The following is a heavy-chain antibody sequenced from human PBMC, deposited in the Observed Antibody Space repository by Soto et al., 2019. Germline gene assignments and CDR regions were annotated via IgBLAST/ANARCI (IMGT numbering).Heavy chain of an antibody. D-gene: IGHD1-26*01. J-gene: IGHJ6*02. V-gene: IGHV6-1*01. CDR1: GDSVSSNSAA. CDR2: TYYRSKWYN. Sequence: PSQTLSLPCAISGDSVSSNSAAWNWIRQSPSRGLEWLGRTYYRSKWYNDYAVSVKSRITINPDTSKNQFSLQLNSVTPEDTAVYYCAXDHLLGATLNYYYGMDVWGHGTTVTVSS. CDR3: AXDHLLGATLNYYYGMDV.